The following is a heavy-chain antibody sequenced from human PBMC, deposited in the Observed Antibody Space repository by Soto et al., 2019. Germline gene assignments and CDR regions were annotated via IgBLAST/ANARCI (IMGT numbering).Heavy chain of an antibody. Sequence: GESLKISCQGSGYGCTSYWIGWVRQMPGKGLECMGIIYPGDSDTRYSPSFQGQVTISADKSISTAYLQWSSLKASDTAMYYCARQAGYSRDYWGQGTLVTVSS. D-gene: IGHD6-13*01. CDR1: GYGCTSYW. CDR3: ARQAGYSRDY. CDR2: IYPGDSDT. V-gene: IGHV5-51*01. J-gene: IGHJ4*02.